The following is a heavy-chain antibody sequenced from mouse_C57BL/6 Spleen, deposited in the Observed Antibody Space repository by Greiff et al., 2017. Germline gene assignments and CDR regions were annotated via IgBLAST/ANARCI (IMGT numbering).Heavy chain of an antibody. V-gene: IGHV1-18*01. J-gene: IGHJ4*01. Sequence: EVKLMESGPELVKPGASVKIPCKASGYTFTDYNMDWVKQSHGKSLEWIGDINPNNGGTIYNQKFKGKATLTVDKSSSTAYMQLKSLTSEDSAVYYCARLLRRAMDYWGQGTSVTVSS. CDR1: GYTFTDYN. CDR2: INPNNGGT. D-gene: IGHD1-1*01. CDR3: ARLLRRAMDY.